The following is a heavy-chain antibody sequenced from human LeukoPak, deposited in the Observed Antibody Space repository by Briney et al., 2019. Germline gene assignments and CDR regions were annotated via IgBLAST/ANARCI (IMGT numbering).Heavy chain of an antibody. CDR1: GGSIRNYY. CDR3: ARVGIAAANNGIDYHYYMDV. CDR2: IYNSGST. Sequence: SETLSLTCTVSGGSIRNYYWSWIRQPPGKGLEWIGYIYNSGSTTYNPSLKSRVTISVDTSKNQFSLKVNSVTATDTAVYYCARVGIAAANNGIDYHYYMDVWGKGTTVTVSS. J-gene: IGHJ6*03. V-gene: IGHV4-59*01. D-gene: IGHD6-13*01.